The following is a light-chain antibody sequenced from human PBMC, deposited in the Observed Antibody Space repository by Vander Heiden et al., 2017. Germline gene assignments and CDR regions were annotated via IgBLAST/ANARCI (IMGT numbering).Light chain of an antibody. CDR2: DVT. CDR1: SSDVGADDY. V-gene: IGLV2-11*01. Sequence: QSALTQPRPVSVSPGQSVTISCSGTSSDVGADDYVSWYQQHPGKAPKLLIYDVTKWPSGVPDRFSGSKSGNTATLTISGLLTEDEADYYCCSYAGSYTWVFGGGTKVTVL. CDR3: CSYAGSYTWV. J-gene: IGLJ3*02.